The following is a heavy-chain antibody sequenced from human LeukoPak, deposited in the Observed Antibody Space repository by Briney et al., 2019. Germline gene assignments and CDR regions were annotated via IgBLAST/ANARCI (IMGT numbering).Heavy chain of an antibody. CDR2: IIPILGIA. J-gene: IGHJ4*02. CDR1: GGTFSSYA. Sequence: SVKVSCKASGGTFSSYAISWVRQAPGQGLEWMGRIIPILGIANYAQKFQGRVTITADKSTSTAYMELSSLRSEDTAVYYCARAHDSSGWYSFDYWGQGTLVTVPS. D-gene: IGHD6-19*01. V-gene: IGHV1-69*04. CDR3: ARAHDSSGWYSFDY.